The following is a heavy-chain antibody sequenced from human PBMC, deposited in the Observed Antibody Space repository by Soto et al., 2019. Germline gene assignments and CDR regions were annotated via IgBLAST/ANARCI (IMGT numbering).Heavy chain of an antibody. Sequence: QVQLVQSGAEVKKPGASVKVSCRTSGYTFTKYYMHWVRQAPGQGLEWMGWITPNSGATNYAQRFQGRVAMTTDTSTSVAYMELSRLRSDDTAVYSCASLDSSGYYYPDYWGQGTLVTVSS. CDR3: ASLDSSGYYYPDY. CDR1: GYTFTKYY. CDR2: ITPNSGAT. D-gene: IGHD3-22*01. V-gene: IGHV1-2*02. J-gene: IGHJ4*02.